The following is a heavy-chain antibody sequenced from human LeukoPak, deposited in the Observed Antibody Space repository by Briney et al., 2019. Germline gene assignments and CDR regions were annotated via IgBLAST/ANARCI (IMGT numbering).Heavy chain of an antibody. Sequence: ASVKVSCKASGYTLTSYGISWVRQAPGQGLEWMGWISAYNGNTNYAQKLQGRVTMTTDTSTSTAYMELRSLRSDDTAVYYCARASPYYDILTGSCDYWGQGTLVTVSS. CDR3: ARASPYYDILTGSCDY. CDR1: GYTLTSYG. V-gene: IGHV1-18*01. J-gene: IGHJ4*02. D-gene: IGHD3-9*01. CDR2: ISAYNGNT.